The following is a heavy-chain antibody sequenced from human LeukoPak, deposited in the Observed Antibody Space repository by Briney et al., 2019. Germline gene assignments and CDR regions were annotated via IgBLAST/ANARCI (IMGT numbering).Heavy chain of an antibody. Sequence: GGSLRLSCAASGFTLSTYWMSWVRQVPGKGLEWVPNIKKDGSETYYVDSVKGRFTISRDNAKNSLYLQMNSLRAEDTAIYHCAKGQYSGTTYYFDYWGQGTLVTVSS. J-gene: IGHJ4*02. D-gene: IGHD5-12*01. CDR1: GFTLSTYW. CDR2: IKKDGSET. CDR3: AKGQYSGTTYYFDY. V-gene: IGHV3-7*03.